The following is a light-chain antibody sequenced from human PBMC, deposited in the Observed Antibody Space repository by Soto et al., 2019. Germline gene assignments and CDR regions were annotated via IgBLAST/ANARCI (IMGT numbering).Light chain of an antibody. CDR1: QSVSSNY. CDR2: GSS. J-gene: IGKJ2*01. CDR3: QQYGSSPPYT. Sequence: EIVLTQSPGTLSLSPGERATLSCRASQSVSSNYLAWYQQKPGQAPRLLIYGSSSRATGIPDRFSGSESGTDFALTISRLEPEDYALYFCQQYGSSPPYTFGQGTKVEIK. V-gene: IGKV3-20*01.